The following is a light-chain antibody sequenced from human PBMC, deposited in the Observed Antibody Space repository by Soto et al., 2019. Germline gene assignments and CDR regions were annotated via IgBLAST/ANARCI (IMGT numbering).Light chain of an antibody. CDR1: QSLLYSPKNKNY. CDR3: QQYYSTPAVT. J-gene: IGKJ4*01. Sequence: DIVMTQSPDSLAVSLGERATINCKSSQSLLYSPKNKNYLAWYQQKPGQPPKLLIYWASTRGSGVPDRFSASGSGTDFTLTISSLQAEDVAIYYCQQYYSTPAVTFGGGTKVEIK. V-gene: IGKV4-1*01. CDR2: WAS.